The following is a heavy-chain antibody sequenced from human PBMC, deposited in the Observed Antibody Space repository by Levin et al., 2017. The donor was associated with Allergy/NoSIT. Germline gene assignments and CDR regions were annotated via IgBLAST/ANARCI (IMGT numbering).Heavy chain of an antibody. CDR2: ITTGGTYK. V-gene: IGHV3-21*01. CDR1: GFTFSDYS. J-gene: IGHJ4*02. D-gene: IGHD3-16*01. CDR3: ARGLGDSL. Sequence: ASVKVSCAASGFTFSDYSMNWVRQAPGKGLEWVASITTGGTYKYYVDSLRGRFTISRDNAMNSLYLRMNSLRAEDTAVYYCARGLGDSLWGQGTLVTVSS.